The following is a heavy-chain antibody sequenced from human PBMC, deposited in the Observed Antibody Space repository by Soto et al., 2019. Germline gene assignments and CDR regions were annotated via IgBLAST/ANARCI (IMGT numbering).Heavy chain of an antibody. J-gene: IGHJ5*02. V-gene: IGHV5-51*01. Sequence: GESLKISCTSSGYAFTSYWIAWVRQMPGKGLEWMGIIYPGDSDTRYSPSFQGQVTISADKSITTAYLQWSSLKASDTAMYYCARGYCTTTICDPWFDPWGQGTLVTVSS. CDR2: IYPGDSDT. D-gene: IGHD2-2*01. CDR3: ARGYCTTTICDPWFDP. CDR1: GYAFTSYW.